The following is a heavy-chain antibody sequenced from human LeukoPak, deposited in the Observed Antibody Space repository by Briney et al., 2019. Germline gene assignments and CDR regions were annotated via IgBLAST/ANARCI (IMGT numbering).Heavy chain of an antibody. D-gene: IGHD1-26*01. J-gene: IGHJ4*02. CDR1: GYTFTSYY. CDR3: ARGLGGSGSYSLTFDS. Sequence: GASVKVSCKASGYTFTSYYINWVRLAPGQGLERMGWISAYNGNTKYAQKLQGRVTMTTDTSTSTAYMDLRSLRSDDTAVYYCARGLGGSGSYSLTFDSWGQGTLVTVSS. V-gene: IGHV1-18*01. CDR2: ISAYNGNT.